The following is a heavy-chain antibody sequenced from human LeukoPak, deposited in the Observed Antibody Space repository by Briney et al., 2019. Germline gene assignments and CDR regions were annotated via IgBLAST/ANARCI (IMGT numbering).Heavy chain of an antibody. D-gene: IGHD2-15*01. V-gene: IGHV3-33*03. CDR1: GFTFSSYG. Sequence: PGGYLRLSCAAYGFTFSSYGFQWVRQAPGKRLEWVAVIWCDGSNKYYADSVKGRFTISRDKSKNTLYLQMNSLRAEDTAVYYCAKDGSGGGWKWFDPWGQGTLVTVSS. J-gene: IGHJ5*02. CDR3: AKDGSGGGWKWFDP. CDR2: IWCDGSNK.